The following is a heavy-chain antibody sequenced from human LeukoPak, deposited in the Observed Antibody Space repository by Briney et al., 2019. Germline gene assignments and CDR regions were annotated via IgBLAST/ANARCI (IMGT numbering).Heavy chain of an antibody. CDR2: ISGSGGST. Sequence: GGSLRLSCAASGFTFSSYAMSWVRQAPGKGLEWVPAISGSGGSTYYADSVKGRFTISRDNSKNTLYLQMNSLRAEDTAVYYCAKGTYYYDSSGAKDYWGQGTLVTVSS. D-gene: IGHD3-22*01. CDR3: AKGTYYYDSSGAKDY. CDR1: GFTFSSYA. J-gene: IGHJ4*02. V-gene: IGHV3-23*01.